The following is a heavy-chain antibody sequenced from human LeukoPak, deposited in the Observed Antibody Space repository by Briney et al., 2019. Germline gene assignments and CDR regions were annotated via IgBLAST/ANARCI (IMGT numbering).Heavy chain of an antibody. V-gene: IGHV1-69*04. J-gene: IGHJ4*02. Sequence: GSSVKVSCKASGGTFSSYAISWVRQAPGQGLEWMGRIIPIFGIANYAQKFQGRVTITADKSTSTAYMELSSLRSDDTAVYYCAGSGDIVATKSFHYWGQGTLVTVSS. D-gene: IGHD5-12*01. CDR2: IIPIFGIA. CDR3: AGSGDIVATKSFHY. CDR1: GGTFSSYA.